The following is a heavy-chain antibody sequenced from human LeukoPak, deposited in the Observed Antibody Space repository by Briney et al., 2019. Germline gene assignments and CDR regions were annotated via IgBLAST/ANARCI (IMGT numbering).Heavy chain of an antibody. J-gene: IGHJ4*02. V-gene: IGHV3-7*01. D-gene: IGHD6-19*01. CDR1: GFTFTYS. Sequence: GGSLRLSCAASGFTFTYSMSWARQVPGKGLEWVATINQDGSERQHVDSVKGRFSISRDIPKNSLYLQMDRLRAEDTAIYYCARGSGWLDYWGQGTLVTVS. CDR3: ARGSGWLDY. CDR2: INQDGSER.